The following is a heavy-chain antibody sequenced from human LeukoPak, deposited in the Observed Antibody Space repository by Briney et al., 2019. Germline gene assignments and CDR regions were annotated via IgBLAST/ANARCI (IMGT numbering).Heavy chain of an antibody. CDR1: GGTFSSYA. J-gene: IGHJ3*02. D-gene: IGHD4-23*01. CDR2: ITPFNGNT. V-gene: IGHV1-45*02. CDR3: AISFNDYGGNGAFDI. Sequence: GASVKVSCKASGGTFSSYAISWVRQAPGQALEWMGWITPFNGNTNYAQKFQDRVTITRDRSMSTAYMELSSLRSEDTAMYYCAISFNDYGGNGAFDIWGQGTMVTVSS.